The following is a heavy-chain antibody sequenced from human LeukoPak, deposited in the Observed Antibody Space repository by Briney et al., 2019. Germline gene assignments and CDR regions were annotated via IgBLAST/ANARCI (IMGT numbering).Heavy chain of an antibody. Sequence: PGRSLRLSCAASGFTFSSYAMHWVRQAPGKGLEWVAVISYDGSNKYYADSMKGRFTISRDNSKNTLYLQMNSLRAEDTAVYYCARESRYSSSWYGGNAFDIWGQGTMVTVSS. J-gene: IGHJ3*02. V-gene: IGHV3-30-3*01. D-gene: IGHD6-13*01. CDR3: ARESRYSSSWYGGNAFDI. CDR1: GFTFSSYA. CDR2: ISYDGSNK.